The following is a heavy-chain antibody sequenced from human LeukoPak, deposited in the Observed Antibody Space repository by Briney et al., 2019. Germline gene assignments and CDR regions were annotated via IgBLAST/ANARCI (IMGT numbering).Heavy chain of an antibody. V-gene: IGHV4-30-4*08. D-gene: IGHD3-22*01. CDR3: ARVRTYYYDSSGYQIFSDFDY. J-gene: IGHJ4*02. CDR1: GGSISSGGYY. Sequence: SETLSLTCTVSGGSISSGGYYWSWIRQPPGKGLEWIGYIYYSGSTYYNPSLKSRVTISVDTSKNQFSLKLSSVTAADTAVYYCARVRTYYYDSSGYQIFSDFDYWGQGTLVTVSS. CDR2: IYYSGST.